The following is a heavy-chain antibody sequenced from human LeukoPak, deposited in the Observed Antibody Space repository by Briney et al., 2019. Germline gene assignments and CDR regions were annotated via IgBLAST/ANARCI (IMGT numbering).Heavy chain of an antibody. CDR2: ISGSGGST. Sequence: GGSLRLSCAASGFTFSSYAMSWVRQAPGKGLEWVSAISGSGGSTYYADSVKGRLTISRDKSKNTLYLQMNSLRAEDTAVYYCARFLEWLLHFDYWGQGTLITVSS. D-gene: IGHD3-3*01. CDR3: ARFLEWLLHFDY. CDR1: GFTFSSYA. J-gene: IGHJ4*02. V-gene: IGHV3-23*01.